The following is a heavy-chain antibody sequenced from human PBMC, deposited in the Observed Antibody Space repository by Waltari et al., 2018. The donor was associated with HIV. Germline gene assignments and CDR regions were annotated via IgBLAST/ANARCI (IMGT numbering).Heavy chain of an antibody. CDR3: AKDYFVVVTAAGPFDP. CDR1: GLSLRSQG. J-gene: IGHJ5*02. CDR2: ISYDGSNK. D-gene: IGHD2-21*02. V-gene: IGHV3-30*18. Sequence: QVKLVESGGGVVQPGRSVRLSCAAGGLSLRSQGMDWVRQAPGKGLEWVAFISYDGSNKYYADSVKGRFTISRDNSKNTLYLQMNSLRAEDTAVYYCAKDYFVVVTAAGPFDPWGQGTLVTVSS.